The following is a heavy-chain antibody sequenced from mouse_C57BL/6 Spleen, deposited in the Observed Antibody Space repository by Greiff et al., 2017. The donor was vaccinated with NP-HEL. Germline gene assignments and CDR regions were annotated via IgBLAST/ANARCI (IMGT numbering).Heavy chain of an antibody. Sequence: QVQLQQSGAELVKPGASVKLSCKASGYTFTSYWMHWVKQRPGQGLEWIGMIHPNSGSTNYNEKFKSKATLTVDKSSSTAYMQLSSLTSEDSAVYYCARWGDDYFDYWGQGTTLTVSS. CDR3: ARWGDDYFDY. CDR2: IHPNSGST. CDR1: GYTFTSYW. D-gene: IGHD3-3*01. V-gene: IGHV1-64*01. J-gene: IGHJ2*01.